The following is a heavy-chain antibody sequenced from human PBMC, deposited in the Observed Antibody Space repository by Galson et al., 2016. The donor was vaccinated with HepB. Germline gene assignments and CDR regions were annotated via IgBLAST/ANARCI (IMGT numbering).Heavy chain of an antibody. J-gene: IGHJ6*02. CDR3: ASVSWLGGGMDV. Sequence: SVKVSCKAFGGTFSSYAISWVRQAPGQGLEWMGGIIPIFGTAHYAQKFQGRVTMTRNTSIRTAYMELSSLRSEDTAVYYCASVSWLGGGMDVWGQGTTVTVSS. V-gene: IGHV1-69*05. CDR1: GGTFSSYA. D-gene: IGHD3-10*01. CDR2: IIPIFGTA.